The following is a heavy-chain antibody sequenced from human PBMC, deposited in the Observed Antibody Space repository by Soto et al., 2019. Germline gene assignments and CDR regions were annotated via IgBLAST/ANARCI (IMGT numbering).Heavy chain of an antibody. CDR3: ASAVGGSYYLAILYYYYGMDV. V-gene: IGHV1-69*10. CDR1: GGTFSSYA. D-gene: IGHD1-26*01. CDR2: IIPILGIA. J-gene: IGHJ6*02. Sequence: ASVKVSCKASGGTFSSYAISWVRQAPGQGLEWMGGIIPILGIANYAQKFQGRVTITADKSTSTAYMELSSLRSEDMAVYYCASAVGGSYYLAILYYYYGMDVWGQGTTVTVSS.